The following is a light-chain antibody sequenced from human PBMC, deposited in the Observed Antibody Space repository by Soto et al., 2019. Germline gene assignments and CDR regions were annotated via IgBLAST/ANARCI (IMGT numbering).Light chain of an antibody. Sequence: IVMTQSPLSLPVTPGEPASISCSSSQSVLHSNGYNYLDWYLQKKGKAPKXXIYKASTLKSGVPSRFSGSGYGTEFTLTISSLQTDDFATYYCQHYNSYSEAFGQGTKVDIK. CDR2: KAS. CDR3: QHYNSYSEA. CDR1: QSVLHSNGYNY. J-gene: IGKJ1*01. V-gene: IGKV2-28*01.